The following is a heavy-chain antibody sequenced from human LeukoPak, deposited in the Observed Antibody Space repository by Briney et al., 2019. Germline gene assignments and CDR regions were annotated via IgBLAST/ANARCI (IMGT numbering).Heavy chain of an antibody. J-gene: IGHJ4*02. V-gene: IGHV1-18*04. CDR1: GYTFTGYY. CDR3: ARVEPYGDLLPDY. D-gene: IGHD4-17*01. Sequence: ASVKVSCKASGYTFTGYYMHWVRQAPGQGLEWMGWISAYNGNTNYAQKLQGRVTMTTDTSTSTAYMELRSLRSDDTAVYYCARVEPYGDLLPDYWGQGTLVTVSS. CDR2: ISAYNGNT.